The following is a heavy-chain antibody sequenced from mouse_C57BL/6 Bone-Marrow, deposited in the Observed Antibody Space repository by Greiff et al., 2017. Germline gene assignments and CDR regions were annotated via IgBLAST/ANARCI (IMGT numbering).Heavy chain of an antibody. J-gene: IGHJ3*01. CDR1: GFTFSDYG. CDR3: ARSSYYSNAWFAY. D-gene: IGHD2-5*01. V-gene: IGHV5-17*01. CDR2: ISSGSSTI. Sequence: EVQLVESGGGLVKPGGSLKLSCAASGFTFSDYGMHWVRQAPEKGLEWVAYISSGSSTIYYADTVKGRFTISRDNAKNTLFLQMTSLRSEDTAMYYCARSSYYSNAWFAYWGQGTLVTVSA.